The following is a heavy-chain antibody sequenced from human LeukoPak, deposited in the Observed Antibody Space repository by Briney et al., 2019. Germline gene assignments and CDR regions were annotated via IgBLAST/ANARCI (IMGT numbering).Heavy chain of an antibody. D-gene: IGHD3-16*02. CDR2: IYYSGST. Sequence: MASETLSLTCTVSGGSISSGGYYWSWIRQHPGKGLEWIGYIYYSGSTNYNPSLKSRVTISVDTSKNQFSLKLSSVTAADTAVYYCARGITFGGVIVYMDVWGKGTTVTVSS. CDR1: GGSISSGGYY. V-gene: IGHV4-31*03. J-gene: IGHJ6*03. CDR3: ARGITFGGVIVYMDV.